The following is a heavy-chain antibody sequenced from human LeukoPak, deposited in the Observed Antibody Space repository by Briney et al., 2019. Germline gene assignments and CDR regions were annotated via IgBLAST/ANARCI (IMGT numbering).Heavy chain of an antibody. CDR2: IIPIFGTP. CDR3: ARGDLVGATTYYYYGMDV. J-gene: IGHJ6*02. V-gene: IGHV1-69*13. Sequence: SVKVSCKTSGGTLSSYAISWVRQAPGQGLEWMGGIIPIFGTPSYAQKFQGRVTITADESTSTAYMELSSPRSEDTAVYYCARGDLVGATTYYYYGMDVWGQGTTVTVSS. D-gene: IGHD1-26*01. CDR1: GGTLSSYA.